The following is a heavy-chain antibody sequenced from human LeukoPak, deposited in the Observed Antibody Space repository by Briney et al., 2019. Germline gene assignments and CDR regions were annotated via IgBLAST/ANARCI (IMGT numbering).Heavy chain of an antibody. D-gene: IGHD4-17*01. CDR1: GYTFTGYY. CDR3: ARPLMGLDYGDYEVGKNTFGI. Sequence: ASVKVSCKASGYTFTGYYMHWVRQAPGQGLEWMGRINPNSGDTKYAQKLQGRVTMTRVTSISTAYMELSRLTSDDTAVYYCARPLMGLDYGDYEVGKNTFGIWGQGTMVAVSS. J-gene: IGHJ3*02. V-gene: IGHV1-2*06. CDR2: INPNSGDT.